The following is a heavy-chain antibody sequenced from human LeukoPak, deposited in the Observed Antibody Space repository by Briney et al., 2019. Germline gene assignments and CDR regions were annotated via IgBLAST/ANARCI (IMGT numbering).Heavy chain of an antibody. Sequence: SVNVSCKASGGIFSSNAISWVRQAAGQGLEGMGRIIPILGIANYAQKFQGRVTITADKSTSTAYMELSSLRSEDTAVYYCARDLEAAAGSGSWGQGTLVTVSS. D-gene: IGHD6-13*01. CDR3: ARDLEAAAGSGS. J-gene: IGHJ5*02. V-gene: IGHV1-69*04. CDR2: IIPILGIA. CDR1: GGIFSSNA.